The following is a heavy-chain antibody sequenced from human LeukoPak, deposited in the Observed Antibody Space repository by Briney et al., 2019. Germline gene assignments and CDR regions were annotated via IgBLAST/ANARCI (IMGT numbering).Heavy chain of an antibody. CDR2: ISSNGGST. D-gene: IGHD1-26*01. CDR1: GFTFSSYA. V-gene: IGHV3-64*01. CDR3: ARGDSGSERSFDY. Sequence: PGGSLRLSCAASGFTFSSYAVHWVRQAPGKGLEYVSAISSNGGSTYYANSVKGRFTISRDNSKNTLYLQMGSLRAEDMAVYYCARGDSGSERSFDYWGQGTLVTVSS. J-gene: IGHJ4*02.